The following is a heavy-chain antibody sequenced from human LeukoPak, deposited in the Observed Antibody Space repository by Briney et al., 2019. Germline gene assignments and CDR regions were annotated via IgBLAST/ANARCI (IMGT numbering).Heavy chain of an antibody. D-gene: IGHD2-15*01. V-gene: IGHV3-23*01. CDR3: AKGPLIGWYYFDS. CDR2: ISNSGGST. J-gene: IGHJ4*02. Sequence: PGGSLRLSCAASGFTFSNYAMSWVRQAPGKGLEWVSAISNSGGSTFYADSVKGRFTISRDNSKSTLYLQMNSLRAEDTAVYYCAKGPLIGWYYFDSWGQGTLVTVSS. CDR1: GFTFSNYA.